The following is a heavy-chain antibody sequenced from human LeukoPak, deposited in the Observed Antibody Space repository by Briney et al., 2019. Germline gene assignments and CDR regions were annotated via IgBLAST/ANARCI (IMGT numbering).Heavy chain of an antibody. J-gene: IGHJ6*02. D-gene: IGHD3-3*01. V-gene: IGHV1-46*01. CDR1: GYTFTSYY. CDR3: ARVEPYYDFWSGYPSGMDV. Sequence: ASVKVSCKASGYTFTSYYMHWVRQAPGQGLEWMGLINPSGGSTSYAQKFQGRVTMTRDTSTSTVYMELSSLRSEDTAVYYCARVEPYYDFWSGYPSGMDVWGQGTRSPSP. CDR2: INPSGGST.